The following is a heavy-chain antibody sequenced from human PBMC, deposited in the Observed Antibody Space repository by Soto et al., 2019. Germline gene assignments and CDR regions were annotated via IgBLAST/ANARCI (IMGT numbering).Heavy chain of an antibody. D-gene: IGHD6-6*01. V-gene: IGHV1-8*01. J-gene: IGHJ6*03. CDR2: MNPNSGNT. Sequence: ASVKVSCKASGYTFTSYDINWLRQATGQGLEWMGWMNPNSGNTGYAQKFQGRVTMTRNTSISTAYMELRSLRSDDTAVYYCARVRQLVGYFYYYMDVWGKGTTVTVSS. CDR3: ARVRQLVGYFYYYMDV. CDR1: GYTFTSYD.